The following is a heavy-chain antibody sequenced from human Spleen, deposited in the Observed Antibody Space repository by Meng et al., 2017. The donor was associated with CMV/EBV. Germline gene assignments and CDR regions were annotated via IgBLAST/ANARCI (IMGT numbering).Heavy chain of an antibody. J-gene: IGHJ4*02. CDR1: GFTVSNDY. CDR2: ISFDGSNK. V-gene: IGHV3-30-3*01. CDR3: ARQFCSTSSCYIYYFDS. Sequence: GESLKISCAASGFTVSNDYMSWVRQAPGKGLEWVAVISFDGSNKYYADSAKGRLTVSRDNSQNTLYLQMNSLRTEDTAVYYCARQFCSTSSCYIYYFDSWGQGTLVTVSS. D-gene: IGHD2-2*01.